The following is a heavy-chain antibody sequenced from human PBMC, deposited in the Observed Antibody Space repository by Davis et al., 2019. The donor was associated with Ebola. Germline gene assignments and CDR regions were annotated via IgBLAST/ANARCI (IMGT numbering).Heavy chain of an antibody. D-gene: IGHD4-23*01. Sequence: GGSLRLSCVAFGFTFSNYGMNWVRQAPGRGLEWVSFISSSSRDRYYADSVKGRFTISRDNSKNTLYLQMNSLRPEDTAVYYCARGGNSPDNWGQGTLVTVSS. CDR3: ARGGNSPDN. J-gene: IGHJ4*02. CDR2: ISSSSRDR. V-gene: IGHV3-21*01. CDR1: GFTFSNYG.